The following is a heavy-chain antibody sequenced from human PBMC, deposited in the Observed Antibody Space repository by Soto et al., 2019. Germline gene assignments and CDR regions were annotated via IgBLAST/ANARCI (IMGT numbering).Heavy chain of an antibody. J-gene: IGHJ4*02. Sequence: QVQLVQSGAEVKKPGASVKVSCKASGYTFTSYYMHWVRQAPGQGLVWMGIINPSGGSTSYAQKCQGRFTMTRDTSVSTVYMERSSLRSEDTAVYYCARDELRGGYDFCSGYYTGPNCDSWGQGTLVTVSS. CDR3: ARDELRGGYDFCSGYYTGPNCDS. V-gene: IGHV1-46*03. D-gene: IGHD3-3*01. CDR1: GYTFTSYY. CDR2: INPSGGST.